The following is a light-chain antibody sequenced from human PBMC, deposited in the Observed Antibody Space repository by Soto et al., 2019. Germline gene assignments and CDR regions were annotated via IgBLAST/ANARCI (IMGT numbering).Light chain of an antibody. J-gene: IGKJ2*01. V-gene: IGKV1-5*03. CDR2: KAS. Sequence: DIQMTQSPSTLSASVGDRVTITCRASQSISSWLAWYQQKPGQAPKLLIYKASDLQSGISSRFXXSGSGTDFPLTISSLQPDDYATYYCQQYKVYPYIFGQGTKLE. CDR3: QQYKVYPYI. CDR1: QSISSW.